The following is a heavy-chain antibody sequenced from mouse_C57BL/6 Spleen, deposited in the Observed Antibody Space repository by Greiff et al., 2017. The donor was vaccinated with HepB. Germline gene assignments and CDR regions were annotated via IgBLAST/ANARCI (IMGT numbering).Heavy chain of an antibody. Sequence: EVNVVESEGGLVQPGSSMKLSCTASGFTFSDYYMAWVRQVPEKGLEWVANINYDGSSTYYLDSLKSRFIISRDNAKNILYLQMSSLKSEDTATYYCARDYDYDGYFDVWGTGTTVTVSS. J-gene: IGHJ1*03. V-gene: IGHV5-16*01. D-gene: IGHD2-4*01. CDR2: INYDGSST. CDR3: ARDYDYDGYFDV. CDR1: GFTFSDYY.